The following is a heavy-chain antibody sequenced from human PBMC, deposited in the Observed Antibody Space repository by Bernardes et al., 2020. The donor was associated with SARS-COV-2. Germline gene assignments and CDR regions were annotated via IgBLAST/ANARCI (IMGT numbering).Heavy chain of an antibody. J-gene: IGHJ6*02. Sequence: GGSLRLSCVASGFAFDYYVMNWVRQAPGKGLEWVSAISSTGSNRYYADSLRGRFTISRDNGKNSLYLQMNSLRAEDTAVYYCVRLISRRSGLDVWGQGTTVTVSS. D-gene: IGHD2-15*01. CDR3: VRLISRRSGLDV. V-gene: IGHV3-21*04. CDR2: ISSTGSNR. CDR1: GFAFDYYV.